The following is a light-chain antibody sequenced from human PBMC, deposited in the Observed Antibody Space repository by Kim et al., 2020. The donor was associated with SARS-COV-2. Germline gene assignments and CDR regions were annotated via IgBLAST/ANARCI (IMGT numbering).Light chain of an antibody. CDR2: GAS. CDR3: QQYHNWPPRT. V-gene: IGKV3-15*01. Sequence: EIVMTQSPATLSVSPGERITLSCRASQSVSSDLAWYQQKPGQAPRLLIYGASTRATDIPARFSGSGSETEFTLTISSLQSEDFAVYYCQQYHNWPPRTFGQGTKVDIK. J-gene: IGKJ1*01. CDR1: QSVSSD.